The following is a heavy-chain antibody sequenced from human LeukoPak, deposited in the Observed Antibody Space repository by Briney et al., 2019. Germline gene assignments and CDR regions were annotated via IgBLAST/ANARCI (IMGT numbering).Heavy chain of an antibody. Sequence: ASVKVSCKASGYTFTRYYILWVRPAPGQGLDLMGLVDPEDGETIYTEKFQGRVTITADTSTDTAYMELSSLRSEDTAVYYCATGPPYSSGSFDYWGQGTLVTVSS. CDR2: VDPEDGET. CDR1: GYTFTRYY. V-gene: IGHV1-69-2*01. D-gene: IGHD6-19*01. J-gene: IGHJ4*02. CDR3: ATGPPYSSGSFDY.